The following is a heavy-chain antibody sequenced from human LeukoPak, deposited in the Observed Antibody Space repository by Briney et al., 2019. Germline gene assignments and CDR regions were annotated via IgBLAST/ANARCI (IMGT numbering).Heavy chain of an antibody. Sequence: SETLSLTCTVSGGSISSYYWSWIRQPAGKGLEWIGRIYTSGSTNYNPSLKSRVTMSVDTSKNQFSLKLSSVTAADTAVYYCARDRRGLRATYFDYWGQGTLVTVSS. D-gene: IGHD4-17*01. J-gene: IGHJ4*02. CDR3: ARDRRGLRATYFDY. V-gene: IGHV4-4*07. CDR1: GGSISSYY. CDR2: IYTSGST.